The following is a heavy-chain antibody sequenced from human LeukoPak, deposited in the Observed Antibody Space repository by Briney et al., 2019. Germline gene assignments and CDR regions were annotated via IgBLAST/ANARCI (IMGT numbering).Heavy chain of an antibody. D-gene: IGHD6-25*01. J-gene: IGHJ6*02. CDR2: IYYSGST. V-gene: IGHV4-59*08. CDR1: GGSISSYY. Sequence: SETLSLTCTVSGGSISSYYWSWIRQPPGKGLEWIGYIYYSGSTNYNPSLKSRVTITVDTSKNQFSLKLSSVTAADTAVYYCARGNKAAYCMDVWGQGTTVTVSS. CDR3: ARGNKAAYCMDV.